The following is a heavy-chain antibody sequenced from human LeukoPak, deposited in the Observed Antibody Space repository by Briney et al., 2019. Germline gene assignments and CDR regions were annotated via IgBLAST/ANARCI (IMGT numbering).Heavy chain of an antibody. D-gene: IGHD3-22*01. Sequence: ASVKVSCKASGGTFSSYAISWVRQAPGPGLEWMGGIIPIFGTANYAQKFQGRVTITADESTSTAYMELSSLRSEDTAVYYCARSSRYYDSSGLQAYYFDYWGQGTLVTVSS. J-gene: IGHJ4*02. CDR1: GGTFSSYA. V-gene: IGHV1-69*13. CDR2: IIPIFGTA. CDR3: ARSSRYYDSSGLQAYYFDY.